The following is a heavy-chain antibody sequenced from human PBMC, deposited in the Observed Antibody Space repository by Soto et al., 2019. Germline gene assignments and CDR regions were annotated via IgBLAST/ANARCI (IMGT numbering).Heavy chain of an antibody. V-gene: IGHV4-34*01. J-gene: IGHJ6*02. CDR3: AREWFGELLYGYYYYGMDV. Sequence: SETLSLTCAVYCGSFSGYYWSWIRQPPGKGLEWIGEINHSGSTNYNPSLKSRVTISVDTSKNQFSLKLSSVTAADTAVYYCAREWFGELLYGYYYYGMDVWGQGTTVTVSS. CDR1: CGSFSGYY. D-gene: IGHD3-10*01. CDR2: INHSGST.